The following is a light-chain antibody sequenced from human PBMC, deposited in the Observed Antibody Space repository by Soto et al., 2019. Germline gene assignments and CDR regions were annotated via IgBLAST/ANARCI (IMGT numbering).Light chain of an antibody. Sequence: QSVLTQPPSASGTPGQRVTISCSGSSSNIGTNTGIWYQQLPGAAPRLLIYSDNQRPSGVPDRFSGSKSGTYASLAISGLQSEDEADSYCAALDVSLVVFGGGTKLTGL. CDR1: SSNIGTNT. CDR2: SDN. J-gene: IGLJ2*01. CDR3: AALDVSLVV. V-gene: IGLV1-44*01.